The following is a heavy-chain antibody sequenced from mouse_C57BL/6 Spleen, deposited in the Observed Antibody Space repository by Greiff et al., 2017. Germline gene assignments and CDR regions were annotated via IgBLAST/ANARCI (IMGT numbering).Heavy chain of an antibody. CDR1: GFTFSDYG. Sequence: VQLKESGGGLVKPGGSLKLSCAASGFTFSDYGMHWVRQAPEKGLEWVAYISSGSSTIYYADTVKGRFTISRDNAKNTLFLQMTSLRSEDTAMYYCARDDYGVMDYWGQGTSVTVSS. J-gene: IGHJ4*01. D-gene: IGHD2-4*01. V-gene: IGHV5-17*01. CDR2: ISSGSSTI. CDR3: ARDDYGVMDY.